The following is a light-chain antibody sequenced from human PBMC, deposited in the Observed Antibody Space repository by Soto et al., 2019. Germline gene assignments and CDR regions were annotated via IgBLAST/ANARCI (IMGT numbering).Light chain of an antibody. V-gene: IGLV2-8*01. J-gene: IGLJ1*01. Sequence: QSVLTQPPSASGSPGQSVTFSCTGTSSDVGRYNYVSWYQQHPGKAPKPLIYGVTQRPSGVPDRFSGSKSGNTASLTVSGLQDEDEGYYYCSSYAGSNIYVFGTGTKVTVL. CDR2: GVT. CDR1: SSDVGRYNY. CDR3: SSYAGSNIYV.